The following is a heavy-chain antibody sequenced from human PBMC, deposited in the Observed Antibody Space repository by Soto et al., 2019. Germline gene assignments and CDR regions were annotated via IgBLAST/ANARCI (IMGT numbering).Heavy chain of an antibody. D-gene: IGHD6-19*01. V-gene: IGHV4-59*08. CDR1: GGSISSYY. CDR2: IYYSGST. Sequence: NPSETLSLTCTVSGGSISSYYWSWIRQPPGKGLEWIGYIYYSGSTNYNPSLKSRVTISVDTSKNQFSLKLSSVTAADTAVYYCARHEQWLVRYFDYWGQGTLVTAPQ. J-gene: IGHJ4*02. CDR3: ARHEQWLVRYFDY.